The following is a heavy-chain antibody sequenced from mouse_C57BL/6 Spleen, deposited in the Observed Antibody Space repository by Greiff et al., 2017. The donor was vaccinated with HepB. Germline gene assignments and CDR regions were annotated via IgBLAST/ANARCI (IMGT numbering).Heavy chain of an antibody. V-gene: IGHV5-16*01. Sequence: EVKLVESEGGLVQPGSSMKLSCTASGFTFSDYYMAWVRQVPEKGLEWVANINYDGSSTYYLDSLKSRFIISRDNAKNILYLQMSSLKSEDTATYYCARDIGLYAMDYWGQGTSVTVSS. CDR1: GFTFSDYY. CDR3: ARDIGLYAMDY. J-gene: IGHJ4*01. CDR2: INYDGSST.